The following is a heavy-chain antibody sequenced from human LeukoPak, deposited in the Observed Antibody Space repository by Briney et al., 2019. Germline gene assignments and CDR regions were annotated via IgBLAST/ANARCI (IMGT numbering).Heavy chain of an antibody. D-gene: IGHD3-10*01. Sequence: GGSLRLSCAASGFTFTNNFMSWVRQVPGKGLEWVANIKQDGSETTYADSVRGRFTIFRDNAKNSLYLQMNSLRAEDTAVYYCASLGEYWGQGTLVTVSS. CDR2: IKQDGSET. V-gene: IGHV3-7*01. CDR3: ASLGEY. CDR1: GFTFTNNF. J-gene: IGHJ4*02.